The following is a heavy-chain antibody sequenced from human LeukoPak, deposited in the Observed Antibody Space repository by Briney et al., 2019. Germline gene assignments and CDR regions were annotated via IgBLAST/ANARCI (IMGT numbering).Heavy chain of an antibody. CDR3: ANSPRGNSPLDY. J-gene: IGHJ4*02. Sequence: GGSLRLSRAASGFTFSSYGMHWVRQAPGKGLEWVAFIRYDGSNKYYADSVKGRFTISRDNSKNTLYLQMNSLRAEDTAVYYCANSPRGNSPLDYWGQGTLVTVSS. D-gene: IGHD4-23*01. CDR2: IRYDGSNK. V-gene: IGHV3-30*02. CDR1: GFTFSSYG.